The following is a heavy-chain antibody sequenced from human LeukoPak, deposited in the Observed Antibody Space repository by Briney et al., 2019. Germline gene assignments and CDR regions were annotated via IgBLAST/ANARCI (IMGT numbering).Heavy chain of an antibody. Sequence: SETLSLTCTVSGYSISSGYYWSWIRQPPGKGLEWIGYIYYSGSTNYNPSLKSRVTISVDTSKNQFSPKLSSVTAADTAVYYCARDSKGDDSSGRIPNYYYYMDVWGKGTTVTISS. D-gene: IGHD3-22*01. J-gene: IGHJ6*03. CDR3: ARDSKGDDSSGRIPNYYYYMDV. V-gene: IGHV4-61*01. CDR2: IYYSGST. CDR1: GYSISSGYY.